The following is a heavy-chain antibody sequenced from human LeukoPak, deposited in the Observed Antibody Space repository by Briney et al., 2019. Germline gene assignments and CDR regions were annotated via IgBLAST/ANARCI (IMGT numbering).Heavy chain of an antibody. V-gene: IGHV1-8*03. CDR2: MNPDSGRT. J-gene: IGHJ3*01. Sequence: ASVRVSCKASGYTFSSDDINWVRQATGQGPEWMGRMNPDSGRTDYAPKFQGRVSFTRNTSINAAYMELSLLTSEDTAVYYCARDKRGDAFDLWGQGTMVTVSS. CDR3: ARDKRGDAFDL. CDR1: GYTFSSDD.